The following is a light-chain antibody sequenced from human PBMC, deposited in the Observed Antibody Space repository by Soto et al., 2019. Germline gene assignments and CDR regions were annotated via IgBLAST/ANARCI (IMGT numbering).Light chain of an antibody. J-gene: IGKJ5*01. CDR3: QHLQI. Sequence: EIVLTQSPATLSFSPGERATLSCRASRSIKNNIAWYQKKTGQAPRLLIDDAVNRATAIPPRFSGSGSGTDFTLTIASLEPEDFAVYYCQHLQIFGQGTRLEIK. CDR2: DAV. V-gene: IGKV3-11*01. CDR1: RSIKNN.